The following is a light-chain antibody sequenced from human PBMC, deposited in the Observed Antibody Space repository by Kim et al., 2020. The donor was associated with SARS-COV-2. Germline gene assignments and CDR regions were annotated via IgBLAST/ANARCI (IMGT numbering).Light chain of an antibody. Sequence: SYELTQPPSVSVSPGQTASITCSGDKLGHKYVAWYQQKPGQPPVLVIHQETKRPSGIPERFSASNSGNTATLTISGTQAMDEADYYCQTWDSSTVVFGGGTKVTVL. CDR2: QET. V-gene: IGLV3-1*01. CDR1: KLGHKY. CDR3: QTWDSSTVV. J-gene: IGLJ2*01.